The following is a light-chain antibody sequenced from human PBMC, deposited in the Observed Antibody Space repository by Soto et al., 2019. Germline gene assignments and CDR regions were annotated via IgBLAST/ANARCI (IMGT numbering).Light chain of an antibody. CDR2: EVS. V-gene: IGLV2-14*03. J-gene: IGLJ1*01. CDR3: SSYTRTTTRV. Sequence: QSVLTQPASVSGSPGQSITISCTGTSSDVGGYNYVSWYQQHPGKGPKLMIYEVSNRPSGVSNRFSGSKSGNTATLTISGLQAEDEADYYCSSYTRTTTRVFGTGTKV. CDR1: SSDVGGYNY.